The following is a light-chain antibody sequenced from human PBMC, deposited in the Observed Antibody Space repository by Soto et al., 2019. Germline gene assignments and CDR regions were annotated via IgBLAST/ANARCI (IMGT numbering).Light chain of an antibody. CDR2: SND. CDR3: AAWGASLNGWV. CDR1: SSNIGSNT. Sequence: QDVVTQPPSASGTPGQRVTISCSGSSSNIGSNTVNWYQQLPGTAPKLLIYSNDQRPSGVPDRFSGSKSGTSASLAISGLQSEDEADYYCAAWGASLNGWVFGGGTKVTVL. V-gene: IGLV1-44*01. J-gene: IGLJ3*02.